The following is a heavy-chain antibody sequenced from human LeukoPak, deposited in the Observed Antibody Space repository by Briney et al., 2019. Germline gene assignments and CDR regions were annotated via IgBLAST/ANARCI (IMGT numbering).Heavy chain of an antibody. CDR2: ISISSVNI. Sequence: GGSLRLSCAASGSTLSLHDMNRVRQAPGKGLEWVSSISISSVNIFYADSVKGRFTISRDNAKNSLFLQMNSLRAEDTAVYYCATGYSYGPHYWGQGTLVTVSS. CDR1: GSTLSLHD. CDR3: ATGYSYGPHY. J-gene: IGHJ4*02. D-gene: IGHD5-12*01. V-gene: IGHV3-21*01.